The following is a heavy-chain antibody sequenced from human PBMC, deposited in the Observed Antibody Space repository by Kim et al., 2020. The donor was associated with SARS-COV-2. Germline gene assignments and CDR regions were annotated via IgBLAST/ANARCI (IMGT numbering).Heavy chain of an antibody. CDR3: ARDGGYSYGWGYWFDP. Sequence: KLQGRVTMTTDTSTSTAYLELRSLRSDDTAVYYCARDGGYSYGWGYWFDPWGQGTLVTVSS. D-gene: IGHD5-18*01. V-gene: IGHV1-18*01. J-gene: IGHJ5*02.